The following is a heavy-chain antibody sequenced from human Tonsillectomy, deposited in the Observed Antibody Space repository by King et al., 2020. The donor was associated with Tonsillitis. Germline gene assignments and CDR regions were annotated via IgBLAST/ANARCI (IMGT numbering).Heavy chain of an antibody. Sequence: QVQLQQWGARLLKPSETLSLTCAVYGGSFSGYYWTWIRQPPEKGLEWIGEINHSGSTNYNPSLKSRVTISVDTSKNQFSLTLSSVTAADTAVYYCARGGGSIFGVIVADSFYYYMDVWGKGTTVTVSS. CDR2: INHSGST. V-gene: IGHV4-34*01. D-gene: IGHD3-3*01. CDR1: GGSFSGYY. J-gene: IGHJ6*03. CDR3: ARGGGSIFGVIVADSFYYYMDV.